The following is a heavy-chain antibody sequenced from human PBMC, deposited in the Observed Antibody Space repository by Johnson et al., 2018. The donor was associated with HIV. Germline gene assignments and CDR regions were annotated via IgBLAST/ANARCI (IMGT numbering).Heavy chain of an antibody. D-gene: IGHD1-26*01. V-gene: IGHV3-30*04. Sequence: VQLVESGGGVVQPGRSLRLSCVASGFSLGAYAIHWVRQAPGKGLEWVALISYDGTDKFYATSVKGRFTVSRDNSKSTLYLQMSSLRAEDTAIYYCARGPLVGATSFGYDFAFDIWGLGTMVTVSS. J-gene: IGHJ3*02. CDR1: GFSLGAYA. CDR2: ISYDGTDK. CDR3: ARGPLVGATSFGYDFAFDI.